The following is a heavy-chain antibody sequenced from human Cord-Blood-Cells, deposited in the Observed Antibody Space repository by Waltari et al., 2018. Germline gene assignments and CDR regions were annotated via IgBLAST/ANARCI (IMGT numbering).Heavy chain of an antibody. CDR2: IWYDGSNK. D-gene: IGHD4-17*01. V-gene: IGHV3-33*01. J-gene: IGHJ3*02. CDR1: GFTFSSYG. CDR3: ARGTTVVSRGSNAFDI. Sequence: QVQLVESGGGVVQPGRSLRLSCAASGFTFSSYGMHWVRQAPCKGLEWVAVIWYDGSNKYYADSVKGRFTISRDNSKNTLYLQMNSLRAEDTAVYYCARGTTVVSRGSNAFDIWGQGTMVTVSS.